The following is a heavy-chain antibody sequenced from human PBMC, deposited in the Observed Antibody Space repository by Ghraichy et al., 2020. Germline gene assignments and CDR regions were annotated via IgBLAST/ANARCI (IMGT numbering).Heavy chain of an antibody. CDR3: AKDPQSSGWYRGWFDP. Sequence: GGSLRLSCVVSGFTFSSSAMSWVRQAPGKGLEWVSGISDSGGSPYYADSVKGRFTISRDNSKSTLYLQMSSLRAEDTAIYYCAKDPQSSGWYRGWFDPWGQGTLVTVSS. CDR2: ISDSGGSP. CDR1: GFTFSSSA. J-gene: IGHJ5*02. V-gene: IGHV3-23*01. D-gene: IGHD6-19*01.